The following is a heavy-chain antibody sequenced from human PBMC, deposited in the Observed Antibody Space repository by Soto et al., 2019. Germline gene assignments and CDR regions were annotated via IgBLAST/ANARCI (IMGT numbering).Heavy chain of an antibody. V-gene: IGHV1-58*01. CDR2: IVVGSGNT. J-gene: IGHJ4*02. CDR1: GFTFTSSA. Sequence: SVKVSCKASGFTFTSSAVQWVRQARGQRLEWIGWIVVGSGNTNYAQKFQERVTITRDMSTSTAYMELSSLRSEDTAVYYCAVVPKYYYDSSGSSDFDYWGQGTLVTV. D-gene: IGHD3-22*01. CDR3: AVVPKYYYDSSGSSDFDY.